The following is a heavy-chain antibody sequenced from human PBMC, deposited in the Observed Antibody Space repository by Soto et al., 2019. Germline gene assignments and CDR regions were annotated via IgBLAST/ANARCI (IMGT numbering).Heavy chain of an antibody. D-gene: IGHD3-10*01. CDR3: ARWGYGSGSYYGDAFDI. CDR2: IIPIFGTA. CDR1: GGTFSSYA. V-gene: IGHV1-69*01. Sequence: QVQLVQSGAEVKKPGSSVKVSCKASGGTFSSYAISWVRQAPGQGLEWMGGIIPIFGTANYAQKFQGRVTITADEATSTAYMALSSLRSEDTDVYYCARWGYGSGSYYGDAFDIWGQGTMVTVSS. J-gene: IGHJ3*02.